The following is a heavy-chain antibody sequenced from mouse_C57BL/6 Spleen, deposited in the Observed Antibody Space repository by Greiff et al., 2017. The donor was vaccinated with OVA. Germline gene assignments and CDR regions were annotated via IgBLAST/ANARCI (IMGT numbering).Heavy chain of an antibody. CDR1: GFTFSDYY. D-gene: IGHD4-1*01. J-gene: IGHJ2*01. Sequence: EVKLVESEGGLVQPGSSMKLSCTASGFTFSDYYMAWVRQVPEKGLEWVANINYDGSSTYYLDSLKSRFIISRDNAKNILYLQMSSLKSEDTATYYCARHLTGTIDYWGQGTTLTVSS. V-gene: IGHV5-16*01. CDR2: INYDGSST. CDR3: ARHLTGTIDY.